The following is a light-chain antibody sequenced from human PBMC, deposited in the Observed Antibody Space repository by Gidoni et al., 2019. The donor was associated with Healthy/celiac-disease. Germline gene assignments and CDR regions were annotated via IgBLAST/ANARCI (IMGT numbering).Light chain of an antibody. CDR2: AAS. CDR1: QSISSY. J-gene: IGKJ1*01. Sequence: DIQMTQSPSSLSASVGDRVTITSRASQSISSYLNWYQQKPGKPPKLLIYAASSLQSGVPSRFSGSGSGTDFTLTISSLQPEDFATYYCQQSYSTPRTFGQGTKVEIK. CDR3: QQSYSTPRT. V-gene: IGKV1-39*01.